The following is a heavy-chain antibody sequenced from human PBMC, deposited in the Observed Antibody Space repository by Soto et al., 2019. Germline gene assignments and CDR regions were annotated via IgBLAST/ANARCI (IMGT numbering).Heavy chain of an antibody. V-gene: IGHV3-21*01. J-gene: IGHJ4*02. CDR3: AREKLEYDFWSGYFRDY. CDR1: GFTFSSYS. Sequence: GGSLRLPCAASGFTFSSYSMNWVRQAPGKGLEWVSSISSSSSYIYYADSVKGRFTISRDNAKNSLYLQMNSLRAEDTAVYYCAREKLEYDFWSGYFRDYWGQGTLVTVSS. D-gene: IGHD3-3*01. CDR2: ISSSSSYI.